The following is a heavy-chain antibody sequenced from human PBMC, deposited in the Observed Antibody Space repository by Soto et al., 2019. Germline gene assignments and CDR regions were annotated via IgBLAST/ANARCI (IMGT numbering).Heavy chain of an antibody. V-gene: IGHV3-9*01. CDR1: VFNFNDYG. Sequence: GGSLRLSCAASVFNFNDYGMHWVRQAPGKGLEWVSSISWNSVSIGYADSVKGRFTISRDNAKNSLYLQLNSLQSDDTGVYYCTRYTYTSRYSYFGMDVWGHGTTVTVSS. CDR3: TRYTYTSRYSYFGMDV. J-gene: IGHJ6*02. CDR2: ISWNSVSI. D-gene: IGHD2-2*01.